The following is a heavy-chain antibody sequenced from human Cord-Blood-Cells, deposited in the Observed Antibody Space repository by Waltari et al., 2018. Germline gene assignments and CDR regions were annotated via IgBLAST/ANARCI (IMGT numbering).Heavy chain of an antibody. V-gene: IGHV1-24*01. Sequence: QVQLVQSGAEVKKPGASVKVSCKVSGYTLTELSMHWVRQAPGKGLEWMGGFEPEDGEKISAQRFQGRVTMTEETSTDTAYMELGSLRSEDTAVYYCATSTAPYYYDSSGYSAPFDYWGQGTLVTVSS. D-gene: IGHD3-22*01. CDR1: GYTLTELS. CDR2: FEPEDGEK. CDR3: ATSTAPYYYDSSGYSAPFDY. J-gene: IGHJ4*02.